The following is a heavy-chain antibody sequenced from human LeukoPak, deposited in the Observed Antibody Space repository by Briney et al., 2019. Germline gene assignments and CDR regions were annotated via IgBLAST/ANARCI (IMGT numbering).Heavy chain of an antibody. Sequence: GGSLRLSCSASGFTFSSYGMHWVRQAPGKGLELVAVISYDGSNKYYADSVKGRFTISRDNFKNTLYLQMNSLRAEDTAVYYCAKGRTFDIWGQGTMVTVSS. CDR2: ISYDGSNK. J-gene: IGHJ3*02. CDR3: AKGRTFDI. CDR1: GFTFSSYG. V-gene: IGHV3-30*18.